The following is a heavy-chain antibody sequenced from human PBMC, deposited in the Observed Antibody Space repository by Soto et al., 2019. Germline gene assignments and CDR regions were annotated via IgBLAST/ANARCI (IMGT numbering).Heavy chain of an antibody. CDR2: IYPGDSDT. CDR1: GYSFTSYW. J-gene: IGHJ6*02. D-gene: IGHD3-10*01. Sequence: GESLKISCKGSGYSFTSYWIGWVRQMPGKGLEWMGIIYPGDSDTRYSPSFQGQVTISADKSISTAYLQWSSLKASDTAMYYCASFTYYYGSGSYSGYYYYGMDVWGQGTTVTVSS. CDR3: ASFTYYYGSGSYSGYYYYGMDV. V-gene: IGHV5-51*01.